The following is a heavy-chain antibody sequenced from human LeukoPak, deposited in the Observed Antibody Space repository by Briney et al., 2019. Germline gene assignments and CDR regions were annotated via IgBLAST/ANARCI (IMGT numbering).Heavy chain of an antibody. CDR1: GYSFTTYW. V-gene: IGHV5-51*01. CDR3: ARLRHGSGSYYVDY. J-gene: IGHJ4*02. CDR2: IYPGDSDT. Sequence: GESLQISCKGSGYSFTTYWIGWVRQMPGKGLEWMGIIYPGDSDTRYSPSFQGQVTISADKSISTAYQQWSSLKASDTAMYYCARLRHGSGSYYVDYWGQGTLVTVSS. D-gene: IGHD3-10*01.